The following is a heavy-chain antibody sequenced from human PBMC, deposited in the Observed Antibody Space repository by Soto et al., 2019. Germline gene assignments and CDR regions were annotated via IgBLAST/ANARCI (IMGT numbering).Heavy chain of an antibody. V-gene: IGHV4-34*01. Sequence: SXTLSLTCAVYGGSFSGYYWSWIRQPPGKGLEWIGEINHSGSTNYNPSLKSRVTISVDTSKNQFSLKLSSVTAADTAVYYCARCNIAAAGNYYFDYWGQGTLVTVSS. D-gene: IGHD6-13*01. J-gene: IGHJ4*02. CDR3: ARCNIAAAGNYYFDY. CDR1: GGSFSGYY. CDR2: INHSGST.